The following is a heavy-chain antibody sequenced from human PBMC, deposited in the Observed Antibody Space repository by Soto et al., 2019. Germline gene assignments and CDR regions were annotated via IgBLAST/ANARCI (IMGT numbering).Heavy chain of an antibody. D-gene: IGHD3-9*01. Sequence: PSETLSLTCAVSGYSISSGYYWGWIRQPPGKGLEGSGSMYQSGNAYDNPSLKSRVTISLDTSKNQFSLQLNSVTAADTAVYYCVRDSTGYDTWTGYFSSGLDVWGQGTTVTVSS. CDR1: GYSISSGYY. CDR2: MYQSGNA. J-gene: IGHJ6*02. CDR3: VRDSTGYDTWTGYFSSGLDV. V-gene: IGHV4-38-2*02.